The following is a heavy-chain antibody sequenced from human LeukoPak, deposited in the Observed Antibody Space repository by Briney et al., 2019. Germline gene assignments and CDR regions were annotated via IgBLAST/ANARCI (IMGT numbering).Heavy chain of an antibody. Sequence: GESLKISCKGSGYNFDRYWIACVRQMPGKDLEWMGFIFPPDSDSRYRPSFQGQVSILVDKSINTAFLQWSSVQASDIAIYYCARSDYYDSSGPFDTWGQGTLVTVSA. D-gene: IGHD3-22*01. CDR3: ARSDYYDSSGPFDT. CDR2: IFPPDSDS. V-gene: IGHV5-51*01. CDR1: GYNFDRYW. J-gene: IGHJ4*02.